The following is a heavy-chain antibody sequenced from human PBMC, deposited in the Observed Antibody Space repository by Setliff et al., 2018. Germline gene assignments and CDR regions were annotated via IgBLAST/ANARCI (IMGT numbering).Heavy chain of an antibody. CDR1: GYTFTGYY. V-gene: IGHV1-2*06. CDR3: ARGMTYYYDSSGYPDY. D-gene: IGHD3-22*01. CDR2: INPNSGGT. Sequence: ASVKVSCKASGYTFTGYYMHWVRQAPGQGLEWMGRINPNSGGTNYAQKFQGRVTMTRDTSISTAYMELSRLRSDDTAVYYRARGMTYYYDSSGYPDYWGQGTLVTVSS. J-gene: IGHJ4*02.